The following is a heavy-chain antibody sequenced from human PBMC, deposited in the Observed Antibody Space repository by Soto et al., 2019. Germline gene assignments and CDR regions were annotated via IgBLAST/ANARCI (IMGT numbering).Heavy chain of an antibody. CDR3: ARHGGPSGWYPRIYYDGMNV. CDR1: GDSITSSGSY. Sequence: QLQLQESGPGLVKPSETLSLTCTVSGDSITSSGSYWGWIRQPPGKGLEWIGSIYYNGSTYYNPSLKSRVTISVDTSKNHLSLKLTSMTAADTAMYYCARHGGPSGWYPRIYYDGMNVWGQGTTVTVSS. D-gene: IGHD6-19*01. J-gene: IGHJ6*02. CDR2: IYYNGST. V-gene: IGHV4-39*01.